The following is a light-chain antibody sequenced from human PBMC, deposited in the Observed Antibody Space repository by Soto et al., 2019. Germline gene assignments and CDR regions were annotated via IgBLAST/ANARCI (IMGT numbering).Light chain of an antibody. CDR1: QSVSSN. CDR2: GAS. CDR3: QQRHMWPIT. J-gene: IGKJ5*01. V-gene: IGKV3-15*01. Sequence: MLMTQSPATLSVSPGERATLSCRASQSVSSNLAWYQQKPGQAPRLLIYGASTRATGIPARFSGSGSGTDFTLTISSLEPEDSAVYYCQQRHMWPITFGQGTRLEIK.